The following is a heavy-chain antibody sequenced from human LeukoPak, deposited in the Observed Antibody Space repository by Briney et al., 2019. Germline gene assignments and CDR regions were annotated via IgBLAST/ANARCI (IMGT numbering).Heavy chain of an antibody. CDR2: ISSSGSTI. Sequence: GGSLRLSCAASGFTFSSYEMNWVRRAPGKGLEWVSYISSSGSTIYYADSVKGRFTISRDNAKNSLYLQMNSLRAEDTAVYYCVRDHSSSSFDYWGQGTLVTVSS. J-gene: IGHJ4*02. CDR1: GFTFSSYE. CDR3: VRDHSSSSFDY. D-gene: IGHD6-6*01. V-gene: IGHV3-48*03.